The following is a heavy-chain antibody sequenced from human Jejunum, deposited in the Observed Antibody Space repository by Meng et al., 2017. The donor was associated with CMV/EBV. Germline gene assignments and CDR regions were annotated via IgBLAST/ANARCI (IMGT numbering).Heavy chain of an antibody. Sequence: LPCAVNGGSCSGYYWNWIRQPPGKGLEWIGEIHDSGSTSYNPSLKSRATISLDTSKNHFSLMLDSVTAADTAVYFCARRVVPTAMGRWGQGTLVTVSS. CDR2: IHDSGST. J-gene: IGHJ4*02. CDR1: GGSCSGYY. D-gene: IGHD2-2*01. CDR3: ARRVVPTAMGR. V-gene: IGHV4-34*01.